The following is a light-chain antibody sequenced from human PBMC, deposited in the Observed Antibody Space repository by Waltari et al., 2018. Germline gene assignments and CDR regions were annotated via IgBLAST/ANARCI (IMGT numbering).Light chain of an antibody. CDR1: NSDIGSYSY. J-gene: IGLJ2*01. CDR2: DLT. CDR3: SSYTGRGTVI. Sequence: QSVLTQPASVSGSPGQPITISCTGTNSDIGSYSYVSWYQQYPGKAPKLIIYDLTGRPSGVSTRFSGSKSGNTASLTISGLQTDDEADYFCSSYTGRGTVIFGRGTMVTVL. V-gene: IGLV2-14*01.